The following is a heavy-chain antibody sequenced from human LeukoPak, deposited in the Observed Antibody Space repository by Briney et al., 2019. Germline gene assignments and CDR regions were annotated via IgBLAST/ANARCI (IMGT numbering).Heavy chain of an antibody. J-gene: IGHJ6*03. CDR3: ARRQYYYGSGSMDV. CDR1: GGSISSGDYY. Sequence: SETLSLTCSVTGGSISSGDYYWTWLRQPPGKGLEWIAYIYYSGSADYNLSLQSRATISVDTSKNQFFLKLRSVTAADTAVYYCARRQYYYGSGSMDVWGKGTMVTISS. CDR2: IYYSGSA. V-gene: IGHV4-30-4*08. D-gene: IGHD3-10*01.